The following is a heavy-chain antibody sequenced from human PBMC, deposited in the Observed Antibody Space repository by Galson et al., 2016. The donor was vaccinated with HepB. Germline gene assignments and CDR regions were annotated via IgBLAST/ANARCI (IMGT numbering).Heavy chain of an antibody. CDR2: IYSGGGT. Sequence: SLRLSCAASGFTVSSTYMSWVRQAPGKGLEWVSVIYSGGGTYYADSVKGRFTISRDNSKNTLYLQMNSLRANDTAVYYCARGVVVTDLGYFDYWGQGTLVTVSS. J-gene: IGHJ4*02. V-gene: IGHV3-53*01. CDR3: ARGVVVTDLGYFDY. CDR1: GFTVSSTY. D-gene: IGHD2-21*02.